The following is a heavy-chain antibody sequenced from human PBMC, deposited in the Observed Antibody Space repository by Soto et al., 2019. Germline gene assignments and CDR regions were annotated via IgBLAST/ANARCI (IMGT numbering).Heavy chain of an antibody. CDR2: IFPRDSDT. CDR3: ARKDRSGYFNWFDP. V-gene: IGHV5-51*01. D-gene: IGHD3-22*01. J-gene: IGHJ5*02. CDR1: GYKFRSSW. Sequence: GESLKICFRTSGYKFRSSWIAWVRQMPGKGPEWMGIIFPRDSDTRYSPSFEGQVTISADRSTSTVFIQWASLKASDNAVYFCARKDRSGYFNWFDPWGQGTLVTVSS.